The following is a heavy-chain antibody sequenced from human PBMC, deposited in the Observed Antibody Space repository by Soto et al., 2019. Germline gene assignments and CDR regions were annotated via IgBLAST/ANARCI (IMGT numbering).Heavy chain of an antibody. J-gene: IGHJ4*02. CDR3: ARQGYCSNTACYTVDY. Sequence: PGESLKISCTGSGYSFTNYWIGWVRQMPGKGLEWMGIIYPGDSNTRYSPSFQGQVTISADKSTSTAYLQWSSLKASDTAMYFCARQGYCSNTACYTVDYWGQGQWSPSPQ. V-gene: IGHV5-51*01. CDR1: GYSFTNYW. CDR2: IYPGDSNT. D-gene: IGHD2-2*02.